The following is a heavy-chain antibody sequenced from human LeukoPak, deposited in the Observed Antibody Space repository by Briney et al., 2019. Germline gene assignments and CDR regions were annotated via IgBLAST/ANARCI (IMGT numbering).Heavy chain of an antibody. CDR3: ARNMGYSGHNCDY. V-gene: IGHV3-7*01. CDR1: GFTFSDYW. J-gene: IGHJ4*02. CDR2: IKQDGSEK. D-gene: IGHD5-12*01. Sequence: GGSLRLSCAASGFTFSDYWMNWVRQAPGKGLEWVANIKQDGSEKYYVDSVKGRFTISRDSAKNSLYLQMNSLRAEDTAVYYCARNMGYSGHNCDYWGQGTLVTVSS.